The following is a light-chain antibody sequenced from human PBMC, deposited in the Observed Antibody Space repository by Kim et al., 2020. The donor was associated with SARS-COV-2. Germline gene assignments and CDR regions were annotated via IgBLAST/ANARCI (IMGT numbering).Light chain of an antibody. CDR3: QMMDSNCAV. Sequence: SVAAGKTARSTCGGKKMGSKRAHWYQQKPGQAPVLVIEYDSGRPSGIPGRFSGSNSGNTATLAISRVEDGDEDDYYCQMMDSNCAVFGGGTKLTGL. J-gene: IGLJ2*01. CDR1: KMGSKR. CDR2: YDS. V-gene: IGLV3-21*04.